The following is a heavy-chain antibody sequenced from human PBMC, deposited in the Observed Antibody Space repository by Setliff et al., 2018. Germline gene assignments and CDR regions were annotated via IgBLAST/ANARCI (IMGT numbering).Heavy chain of an antibody. V-gene: IGHV4-59*08. J-gene: IGHJ6*03. CDR3: ARAPDSGTYYNLYPYYNDV. D-gene: IGHD1-26*01. CDR1: GGSISSYY. CDR2: LYHSGST. Sequence: SETLSLTCNVSGGSISSYYWTWIRQPPGKGLEWIGYLYHSGSTNYNPSLKSRVTISVDTSKNQFSLKLSSVTAADTAVYYCARAPDSGTYYNLYPYYNDVWGKGTTVTVSS.